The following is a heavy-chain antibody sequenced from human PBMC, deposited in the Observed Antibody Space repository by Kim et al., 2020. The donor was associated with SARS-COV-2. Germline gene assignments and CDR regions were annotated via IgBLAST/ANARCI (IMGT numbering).Heavy chain of an antibody. J-gene: IGHJ5*02. CDR2: IWYDGSNK. CDR3: ARGSRGGSYRGWFDP. D-gene: IGHD1-26*01. CDR1: GFTFSSYG. V-gene: IGHV3-33*01. Sequence: GGSLRLSCAASGFTFSSYGMHWVRQAPGKGLEWVAVIWYDGSNKYYADSVKGRFTISRDNSKNTLYLQMNSLRAEDTAVYYCARGSRGGSYRGWFDPWGQGTLVTVSS.